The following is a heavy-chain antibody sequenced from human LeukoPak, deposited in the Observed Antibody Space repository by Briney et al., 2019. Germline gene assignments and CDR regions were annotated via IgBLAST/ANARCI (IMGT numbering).Heavy chain of an antibody. CDR3: ARDGAFYYWGRDV. D-gene: IGHD3-16*01. CDR2: IYSGGST. Sequence: GGSLRLSCAASGFTVSSNYMSWVRQAPGKGLEWVSVIYSGGSTYYADSVKGKFTISRDNSKNTLYLQMNSLRAEDTAVYYCARDGAFYYWGRDVGAKGTRVTVPS. J-gene: IGHJ6*04. CDR1: GFTVSSNY. V-gene: IGHV3-66*01.